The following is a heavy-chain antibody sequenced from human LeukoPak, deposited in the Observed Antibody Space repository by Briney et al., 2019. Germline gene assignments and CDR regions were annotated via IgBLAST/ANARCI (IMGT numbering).Heavy chain of an antibody. V-gene: IGHV4-39*01. CDR2: IYYSGGST. CDR1: GGSISSSTNH. D-gene: IGHD3-22*01. J-gene: IGHJ4*02. Sequence: NTSETLSLTCTVSGGSISSSTNHWGWIRQPPGKGLAWIGSIYYSGGSTYYNPSLESRVTISVDTSKSQFSLKLSSVTAADTAVYYCARQEGYFDTSGFFHYWGQGTLVTVSS. CDR3: ARQEGYFDTSGFFHY.